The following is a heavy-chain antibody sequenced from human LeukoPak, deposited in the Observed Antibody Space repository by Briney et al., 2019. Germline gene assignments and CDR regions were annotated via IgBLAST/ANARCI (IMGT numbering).Heavy chain of an antibody. CDR2: ISNDGSNK. CDR1: GFTFSNYG. Sequence: SGGSLRLSCAASGFTFSNYGMHWVRQAPGKGLEWVAVISNDGSNKYYAASVKGRFTISRDTSENTLYLQMDSLSPEDTAVYYCAKDLGSSSWYPRGFDYWGQGTLVIVSS. J-gene: IGHJ4*02. V-gene: IGHV3-30*18. D-gene: IGHD6-13*01. CDR3: AKDLGSSSWYPRGFDY.